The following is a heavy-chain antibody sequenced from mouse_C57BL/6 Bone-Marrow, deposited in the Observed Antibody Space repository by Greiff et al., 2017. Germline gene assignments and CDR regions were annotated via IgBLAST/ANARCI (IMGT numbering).Heavy chain of an antibody. Sequence: QVQLKQPGAELVRPGSSVKLSCKASGYTFTSYWMHWVKQRPIQGLEWIGNIDPSDSETHYNQKFKDKATLTVDKSSSSAYMQLSSLTSEDSAVYYCARACYGNYVYWYFDVGGTGTTVTVSS. CDR3: ARACYGNYVYWYFDV. D-gene: IGHD2-1*01. CDR1: GYTFTSYW. J-gene: IGHJ1*03. V-gene: IGHV1-52*01. CDR2: IDPSDSET.